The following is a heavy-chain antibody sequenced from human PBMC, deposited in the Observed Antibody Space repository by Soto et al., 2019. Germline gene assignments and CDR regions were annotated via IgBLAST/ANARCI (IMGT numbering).Heavy chain of an antibody. V-gene: IGHV1-69*01. Sequence: QVQLVQSGAEVKKPGSSVKVSCKASGVTFSSETISWVRQAPGQGLEWVGGIIPRFGTANYAQKFQGRVTITADESTSTLYIELSSLRSDDTAVYYCETELGDNPASPFDSWGQGTLVTVSS. CDR1: GVTFSSET. J-gene: IGHJ4*02. D-gene: IGHD2-21*01. CDR2: IIPRFGTA. CDR3: ETELGDNPASPFDS.